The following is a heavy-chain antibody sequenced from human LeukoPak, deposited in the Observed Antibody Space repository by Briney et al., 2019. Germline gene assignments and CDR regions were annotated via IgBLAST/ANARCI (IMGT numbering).Heavy chain of an antibody. CDR1: GFTFSSYW. V-gene: IGHV3-74*01. CDR2: INSDGSGT. CDR3: AWSRDGYNYFVY. D-gene: IGHD5-24*01. Sequence: GGSLRLSCAASGFTFSSYWMHWVRQAPGKGLVWVSRINSDGSGTTYADSVKGRFTISRDNAKNTLYLQMNSLRAEDTAVYYCAWSRDGYNYFVYWGQGTLVTVS. J-gene: IGHJ4*02.